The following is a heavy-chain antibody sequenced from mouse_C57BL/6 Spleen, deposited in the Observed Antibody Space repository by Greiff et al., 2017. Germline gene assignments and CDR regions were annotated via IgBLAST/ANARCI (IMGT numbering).Heavy chain of an antibody. CDR1: GFTFSSYT. CDR2: ISGGGGNT. D-gene: IGHD1-1*01. CDR3: ARDDYGSNYAMDY. Sequence: EVHLVESGGGLVKPGGSLKLSCAASGFTFSSYTMSWVRQTPEKRLEWVATISGGGGNTYYPDSVKGRFTIYRDNAKDTLYLQMSSLGSDDTAFYYCARDDYGSNYAMDYWGQGTSVTVSS. V-gene: IGHV5-9*01. J-gene: IGHJ4*01.